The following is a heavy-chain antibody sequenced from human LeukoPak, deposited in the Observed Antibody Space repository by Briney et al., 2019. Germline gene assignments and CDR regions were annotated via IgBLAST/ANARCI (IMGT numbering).Heavy chain of an antibody. D-gene: IGHD3-10*01. CDR3: ARQLDITMVRGVIARYQYYFDY. CDR1: GGSISSYY. Sequence: PSETLSLTCTVSGGSISSYYWSWIRQPPGKGLEWIGYIYYSGSTNYNPSLKSRVTISVDTSKNQFSLKLSSVTAADTAVYYCARQLDITMVRGVIARYQYYFDYWGQGTLVTVSS. CDR2: IYYSGST. V-gene: IGHV4-59*08. J-gene: IGHJ4*02.